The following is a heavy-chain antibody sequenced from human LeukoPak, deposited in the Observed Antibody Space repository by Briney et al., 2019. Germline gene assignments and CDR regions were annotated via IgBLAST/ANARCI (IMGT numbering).Heavy chain of an antibody. V-gene: IGHV4-34*01. CDR3: ASSRRTAPFDY. D-gene: IGHD5-18*01. CDR2: INHSGST. J-gene: IGHJ4*02. CDR1: GGSFSGYY. Sequence: PSETLSLTCAVYGGSFSGYYWSWIRQPPGKGLEWIGEINHSGSTNYNPSLKSRVTISVDTSKNQFSLKLSSVTAADTAVYYCASSRRTAPFDYWGQGTLVTVSS.